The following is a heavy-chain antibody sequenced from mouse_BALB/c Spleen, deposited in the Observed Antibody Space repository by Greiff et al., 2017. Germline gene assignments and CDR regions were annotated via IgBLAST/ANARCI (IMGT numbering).Heavy chain of an antibody. CDR1: GFTFSSYA. V-gene: IGHV5-6-5*01. CDR3: ARGGNYFAY. CDR2: ISSGGST. Sequence: EVKLMESGGGLVKPGGSLKLSCAASGFTFSSYAMSWVRQTPEKRLEWVASISSGGSTYYPDSVKGRFTISRDNARNILYLQMSSLRSEDTAMYYCARGGNYFAYWGQGTLVTVSA. D-gene: IGHD2-1*01. J-gene: IGHJ3*01.